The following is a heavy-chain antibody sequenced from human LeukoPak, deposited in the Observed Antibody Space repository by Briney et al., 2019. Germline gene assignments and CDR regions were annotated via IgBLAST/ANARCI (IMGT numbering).Heavy chain of an antibody. CDR2: ISGSADNT. Sequence: PGGSLRLSCAASGFTFSSYAMSWVRRAPGKGLEWVSAISGSADNTYYADSVKGRFTISRDNSRNTLFLQMNSLRAEDTAVYYCAKDGLGFLEWPPYYFDYWGQGTLVTVSS. D-gene: IGHD3-3*01. CDR1: GFTFSSYA. CDR3: AKDGLGFLEWPPYYFDY. J-gene: IGHJ4*02. V-gene: IGHV3-23*01.